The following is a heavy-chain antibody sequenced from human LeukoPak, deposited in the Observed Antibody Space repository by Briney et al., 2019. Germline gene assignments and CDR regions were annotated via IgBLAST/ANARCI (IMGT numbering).Heavy chain of an antibody. CDR3: ARGIVVQPSANWFDP. D-gene: IGHD2-2*01. J-gene: IGHJ5*02. V-gene: IGHV1-3*01. Sequence: GASVKVSCKTSGYTFTTYAIHWVGQAPGQRLEWMGLINADDGNTRYSQRFQGRVTITRDTSANTAYMELSSLRFEDTAVYYCARGIVVQPSANWFDPWGQGTPVTVSS. CDR2: INADDGNT. CDR1: GYTFTTYA.